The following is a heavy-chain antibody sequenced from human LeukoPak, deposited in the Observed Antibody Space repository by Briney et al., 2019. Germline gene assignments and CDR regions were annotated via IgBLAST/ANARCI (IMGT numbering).Heavy chain of an antibody. Sequence: GASVKVSCEASGYTFTGYYMHWVRQAPGQGLEWMGWINPNSGGTNYAQKFQGRVTMTRDTSISTAYMELSRLRSDDTAVYYCARDQGDGYNFPFDYWGQGTLVTVSS. CDR1: GYTFTGYY. D-gene: IGHD5-24*01. CDR3: ARDQGDGYNFPFDY. V-gene: IGHV1-2*02. J-gene: IGHJ4*02. CDR2: INPNSGGT.